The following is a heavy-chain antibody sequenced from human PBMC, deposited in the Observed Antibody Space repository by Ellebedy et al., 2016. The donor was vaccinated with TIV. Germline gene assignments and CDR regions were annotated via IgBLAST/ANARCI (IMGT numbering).Heavy chain of an antibody. Sequence: GESLKISCAASGFTFSSYAMHWVRQAPGKGLEWVAVISSDGSNKYYADSVKGRFTISRDNSKNTLFLQMNSLRGEDTAVYYCARAGIGHYFDYWGQGTLVTFSS. CDR2: ISSDGSNK. CDR1: GFTFSSYA. V-gene: IGHV3-30*01. CDR3: ARAGIGHYFDY. J-gene: IGHJ4*02. D-gene: IGHD2-15*01.